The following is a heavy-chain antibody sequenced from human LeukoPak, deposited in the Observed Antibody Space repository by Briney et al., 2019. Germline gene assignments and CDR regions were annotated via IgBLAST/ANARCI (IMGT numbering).Heavy chain of an antibody. D-gene: IGHD3-3*01. CDR3: SKSLLTIFGVVTTNHSYCSGMDV. CDR1: GFTFSSYA. V-gene: IGHV3-23*01. J-gene: IGHJ6*01. Sequence: GGSLRLSCAASGFTFSSYAMSWVRQAPGKGLEWVSAVSGSGGTAYYADSVKGRFTISRDNSKNTLYLQMNSPRAEDTAVYYFSKSLLTIFGVVTTNHSYCSGMDVWRQVTTVNVSS. CDR2: VSGSGGTA.